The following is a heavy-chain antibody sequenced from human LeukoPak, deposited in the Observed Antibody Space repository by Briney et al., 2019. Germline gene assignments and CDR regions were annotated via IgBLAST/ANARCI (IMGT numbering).Heavy chain of an antibody. V-gene: IGHV3-23*01. CDR1: GFTFGSYI. D-gene: IGHD3-22*01. J-gene: IGHJ3*02. CDR2: ISGSGGST. CDR3: AKDLYYYDSSGYYRWGAFDI. Sequence: GGSLRLSCAASGFTFGSYIMNWVRQAPGKGLEWVSAISGSGGSTYYADSVKGRFTISRDNSKNTLYLQMNSLRAEDTAVYYCAKDLYYYDSSGYYRWGAFDIWGQGTMVTVSS.